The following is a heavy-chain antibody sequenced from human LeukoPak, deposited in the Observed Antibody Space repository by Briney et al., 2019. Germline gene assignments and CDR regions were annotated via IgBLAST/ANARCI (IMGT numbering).Heavy chain of an antibody. CDR3: ASSYYDILTGSSYYFDY. D-gene: IGHD3-9*01. CDR2: ISASGGST. V-gene: IGHV3-23*01. J-gene: IGHJ4*02. CDR1: GFSFSDYG. Sequence: GGTLRLSCAASGFSFSDYGISWVRQPPGKGLEWVSGISASGGSTYYADSVKGRFTISRDNSKNTLYLQMNSLRAEDTAVYYCASSYYDILTGSSYYFDYWGQGTLVTVSS.